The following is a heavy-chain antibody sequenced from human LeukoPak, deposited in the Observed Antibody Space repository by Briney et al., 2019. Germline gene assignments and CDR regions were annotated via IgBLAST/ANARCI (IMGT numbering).Heavy chain of an antibody. CDR1: GFIFSNYG. CDR3: ARDPYLRVTLDY. V-gene: IGHV3-33*01. D-gene: IGHD4-4*01. CDR2: VWYDGSNK. J-gene: IGHJ4*02. Sequence: GGSLRLSCAASGFIFSNYGMHWVRQAPGNGLEWVAVVWYDGSNKYYADSVKGRFTISRDNSKNMLYLQMNSLRAEDTAVYYCARDPYLRVTLDYWGQGTLVTVSS.